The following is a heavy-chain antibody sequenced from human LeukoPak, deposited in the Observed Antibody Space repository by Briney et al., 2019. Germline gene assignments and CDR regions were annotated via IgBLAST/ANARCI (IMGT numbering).Heavy chain of an antibody. D-gene: IGHD6-6*01. CDR2: IGRSSSFI. CDR3: ARSIAAGRGNWFDP. J-gene: IGHJ5*02. Sequence: PGGSLRLSCASSGFTFSIYSMNWVRQAPRKGLEWVSSIGRSSSFIYYADSVRGRFTISRDNAKNSLYLQMNSLRAEDTAVYYCARSIAAGRGNWFDPWGQGTLVTVSS. CDR1: GFTFSIYS. V-gene: IGHV3-21*01.